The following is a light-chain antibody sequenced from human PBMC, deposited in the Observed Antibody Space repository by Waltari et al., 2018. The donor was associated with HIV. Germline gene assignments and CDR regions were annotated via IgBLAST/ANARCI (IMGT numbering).Light chain of an antibody. V-gene: IGLV2-23*02. CDR1: SSDVGGYTL. CDR3: CAYAGSTTYVI. J-gene: IGLJ2*01. Sequence: QSALTQPASVSGSPGQSITISCTGTSSDVGGYTLVSWYQQHPGKAPKLMIYEVSKRPSGVSNRFSGSKSGNTASLTISVLQAEDEADYYCCAYAGSTTYVIFGGGTKLTVL. CDR2: EVS.